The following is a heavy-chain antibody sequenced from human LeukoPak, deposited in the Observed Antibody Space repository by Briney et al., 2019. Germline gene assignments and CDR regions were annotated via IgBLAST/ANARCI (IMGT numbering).Heavy chain of an antibody. CDR3: ARGRIASGAYYYYMDV. Sequence: SETLSLTCAVFGGSFSGYYWSWIRQPPGKGLEWTGEINHSGSTIYNPSFKSRVTISVDTSKNQVSLKLSSVTAADTAVYYCARGRIASGAYYYYMDVWGKGTTVTVSS. J-gene: IGHJ6*03. CDR2: INHSGST. CDR1: GGSFSGYY. D-gene: IGHD2-21*01. V-gene: IGHV4-34*01.